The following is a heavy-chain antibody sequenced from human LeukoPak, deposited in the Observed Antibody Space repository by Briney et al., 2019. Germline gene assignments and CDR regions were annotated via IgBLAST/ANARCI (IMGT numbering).Heavy chain of an antibody. J-gene: IGHJ4*02. CDR3: AHSGSYIDY. Sequence: GGSLRLSCAASGFTFGNYWMSWVRQAPGKGLEWVANIKEDGSEIHYVDSVKGRFTISRDNAKNSLYLQMNSLRGEDSAVYYCAHSGSYIDYWGQGTLVTASS. V-gene: IGHV3-7*03. CDR2: IKEDGSEI. CDR1: GFTFGNYW. D-gene: IGHD1-26*01.